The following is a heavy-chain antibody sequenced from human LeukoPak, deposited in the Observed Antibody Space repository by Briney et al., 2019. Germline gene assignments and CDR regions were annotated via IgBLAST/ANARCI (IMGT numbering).Heavy chain of an antibody. CDR2: IIPIFGTA. CDR3: ARYGDLYYFDY. V-gene: IGHV1-69*06. D-gene: IGHD2-21*02. Sequence: ASVKVSCKASGGTFSSYAISWVRQAPGQGLEWMGGIIPIFGTANYAQKFRGRVTITADKSTSTAYMELSSLRSEDTAVYYCARYGDLYYFDYWGQGTLVTVSS. J-gene: IGHJ4*02. CDR1: GGTFSSYA.